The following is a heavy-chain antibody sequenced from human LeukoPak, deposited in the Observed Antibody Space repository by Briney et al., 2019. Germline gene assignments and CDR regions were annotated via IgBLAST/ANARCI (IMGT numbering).Heavy chain of an antibody. CDR2: IFYSGST. CDR3: ARVYSSGSDY. J-gene: IGHJ4*02. Sequence: SETLSLTCTVSGGSISSYYWSWIRQPPGKGLEWIGYIFYSGSTNYNPSLKSRVTISVDTSKNQFSLKLSSVTAADTAVYYCARVYSSGSDYWGQGTLVTVSS. CDR1: GGSISSYY. V-gene: IGHV4-59*01. D-gene: IGHD6-19*01.